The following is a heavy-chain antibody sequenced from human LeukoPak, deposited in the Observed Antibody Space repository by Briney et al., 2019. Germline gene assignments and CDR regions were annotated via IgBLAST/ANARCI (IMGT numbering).Heavy chain of an antibody. CDR1: GYTFIDYY. Sequence: GASVKVSCKASGYTFIDYYVHWVRQAPGQGLEWMGWINPNSGGTEYALKFQGRVTMTRDTSISTAYMDLSRLGSDDTAMYYCARVNVDCSGGSCYFGYWGQGTLVTVSS. CDR3: ARVNVDCSGGSCYFGY. CDR2: INPNSGGT. V-gene: IGHV1-2*02. D-gene: IGHD2-15*01. J-gene: IGHJ4*02.